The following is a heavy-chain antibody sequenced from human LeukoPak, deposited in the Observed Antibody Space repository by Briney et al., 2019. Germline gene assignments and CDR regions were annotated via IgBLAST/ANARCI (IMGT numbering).Heavy chain of an antibody. CDR1: GLIFRNYR. J-gene: IGHJ4*02. CDR2: IRQDRSER. V-gene: IGHV3-7*01. CDR3: ARDWGSTGYDLYDS. D-gene: IGHD5-12*01. Sequence: PGGSLRLSFAASGLIFRNYRMTAGPQTPGKGRERVANIRQDRSERHYLNAEKERFTISRDNAKNSLYLQMDSLRAEDTAVYYCARDWGSTGYDLYDSWGQGTLVTVSS.